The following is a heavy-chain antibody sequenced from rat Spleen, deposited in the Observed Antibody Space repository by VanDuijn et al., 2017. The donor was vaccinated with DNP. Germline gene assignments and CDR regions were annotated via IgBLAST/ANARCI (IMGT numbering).Heavy chain of an antibody. V-gene: IGHV5S13*01. J-gene: IGHJ3*01. Sequence: EVQLVESGGDLVQPGRSLKLFCAASGFTFSNYGMAWVRQAPTKGLEWVASISIGGGNTYYRDSVKGRFTISRDNAKNTQYLQMDSLRSEDTATYYCARHGITTRDNWFAYWGQGTLVPVSS. D-gene: IGHD1-10*01. CDR3: ARHGITTRDNWFAY. CDR2: ISIGGGNT. CDR1: GFTFSNYG.